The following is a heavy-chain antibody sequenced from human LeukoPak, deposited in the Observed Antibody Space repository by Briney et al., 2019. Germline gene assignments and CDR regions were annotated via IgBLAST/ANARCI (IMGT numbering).Heavy chain of an antibody. CDR3: AGVGAGGPRRALDV. CDR1: GFTVSSNS. CDR2: IYSAGNT. J-gene: IGHJ3*01. Sequence: GGSLRLSCTVSGFTVSSNSMSWVRQAPGKGLEWVSFIYSAGNTHYSDSVKGRFTISIDNSKNTLYLQMNSLRAEDTAVYYCAGVGAGGPRRALDVWGQGTMVTVSS. D-gene: IGHD6-13*01. V-gene: IGHV3-53*01.